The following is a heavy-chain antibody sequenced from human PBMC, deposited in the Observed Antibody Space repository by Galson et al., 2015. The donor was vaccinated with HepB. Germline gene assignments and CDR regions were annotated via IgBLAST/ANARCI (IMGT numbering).Heavy chain of an antibody. V-gene: IGHV3-23*01. CDR3: AKASGYCSDATCYFLNH. J-gene: IGHJ5*02. D-gene: IGHD2-15*01. CDR1: GFTFNNLA. CDR2: HIGSGFNT. Sequence: SLRHSCAASGFTFNNLAMSWVRQAPGKGLEWDSTHIGSGFNTFYADSVKRRFAISRDNSKNTLFLQLNSLRAADTAVYYFAKASGYCSDATCYFLNHWGQGTLVTVSP.